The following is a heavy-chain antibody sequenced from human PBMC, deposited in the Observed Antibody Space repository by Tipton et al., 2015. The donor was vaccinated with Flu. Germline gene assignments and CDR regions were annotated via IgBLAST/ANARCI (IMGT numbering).Heavy chain of an antibody. J-gene: IGHJ4*02. D-gene: IGHD3-10*01. CDR1: GGSINSSY. CDR2: IQYSGHT. Sequence: LRLSCSVSGGSINSSYWSWIRQSPGKGLEWIGNIQYSGHTNYNPSLKSRVTIAVGTSKNQFSLQLSSVAAADTAVYYCARHVDRSWMLEFWGQGTLVTVSS. V-gene: IGHV4-59*01. CDR3: ARHVDRSWMLEF.